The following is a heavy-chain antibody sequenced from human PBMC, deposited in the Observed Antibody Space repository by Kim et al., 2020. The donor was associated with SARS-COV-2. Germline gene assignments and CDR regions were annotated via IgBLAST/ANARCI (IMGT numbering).Heavy chain of an antibody. CDR1: GYTFTSYD. CDR3: ARAYDWSSGWRYPYY. J-gene: IGHJ4*02. V-gene: IGHV1-8*01. CDR2: MNPNSGDT. D-gene: IGHD6-19*01. Sequence: ASVKVSCKASGYTFTSYDVNWVRQATGQGLEWMGWMNPNSGDTGYAQKFQGRVTMTRDTSISTAYMELSSLGSEDTAVYYCARAYDWSSGWRYPYYWGQGTLVTVSS.